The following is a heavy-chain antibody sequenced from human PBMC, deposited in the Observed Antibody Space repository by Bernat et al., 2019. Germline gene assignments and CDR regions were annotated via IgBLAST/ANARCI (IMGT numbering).Heavy chain of an antibody. D-gene: IGHD2-2*01. CDR3: AGGFVVVPAAMRGWGYYYYYYMDV. Sequence: QVQLQQWGAGLLKPSETLSLTCAVYGGSFSGYYWSWIRQPPGKGLEWIGEINHSGSTNYNPSLKSRVTISVDPSKNQFSLKLSSVTAADTAVYYCAGGFVVVPAAMRGWGYYYYYYMDVWGKGTTVTVSS. CDR2: INHSGST. J-gene: IGHJ6*03. CDR1: GGSFSGYY. V-gene: IGHV4-34*01.